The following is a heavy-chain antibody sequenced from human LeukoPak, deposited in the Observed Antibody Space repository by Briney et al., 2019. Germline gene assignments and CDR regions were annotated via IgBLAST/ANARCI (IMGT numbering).Heavy chain of an antibody. CDR3: ARGVVIGTLNYYFDY. CDR2: VFSSGTT. Sequence: SETLSLTCTVSGDSINTYYWTWIRQSAGKGLEWIGRVFSSGTTNYNPSLESRVTMSVDTSKNQFSLKLISVTAADTAVYYCARGVVIGTLNYYFDYWGLGALVTVSS. D-gene: IGHD2-21*01. J-gene: IGHJ4*02. CDR1: GDSINTYY. V-gene: IGHV4-4*07.